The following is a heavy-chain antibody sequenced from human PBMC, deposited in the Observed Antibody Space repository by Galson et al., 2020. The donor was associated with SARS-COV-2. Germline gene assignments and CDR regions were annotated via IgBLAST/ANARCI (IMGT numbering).Heavy chain of an antibody. J-gene: IGHJ6*03. CDR3: ARDHGSDNWDARLKLSYYMDV. CDR1: GYIFTGYF. Sequence: ASVKVSCKTSGYIFTGYFMHWVRQAPGQGLEWMGWINPIGGGTNSAEKFQGRVTMTRDTTISTAYMELTSLRSDDAAVYYCARDHGSDNWDARLKLSYYMDVWGQGTTVTVSS. V-gene: IGHV1-2*02. D-gene: IGHD1-1*01. CDR2: INPIGGGT.